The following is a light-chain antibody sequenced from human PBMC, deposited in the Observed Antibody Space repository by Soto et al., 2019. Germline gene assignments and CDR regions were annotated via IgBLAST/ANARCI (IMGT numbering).Light chain of an antibody. V-gene: IGKV3-20*01. CDR3: QQYGTSPPT. J-gene: IGKJ1*01. Sequence: EIVLTQSPGTLSLSPGERATLSCKASQSVSSNFLAWYQRKPGQAPRLLIYGASYRATVIPYRFSGSGSGTDFTLTITRLEPEDFAVYYCQQYGTSPPTFGQGTKVEI. CDR2: GAS. CDR1: QSVSSNF.